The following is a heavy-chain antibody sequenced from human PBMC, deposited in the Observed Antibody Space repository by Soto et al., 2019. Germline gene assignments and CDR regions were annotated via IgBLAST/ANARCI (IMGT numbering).Heavy chain of an antibody. D-gene: IGHD2-15*01. CDR3: AKLPTHCSGGSCYPRDF. CDR1: GFTFSSYA. V-gene: IGHV3-23*01. Sequence: GGSLRLSCAASGFTFSSYAMSWVRQAPGKGLEWVSAISGSGGSTYYADSVKGRFTISRDNSKNTLYLQMNSLRAEDTAVYYCAKLPTHCSGGSCYPRDFWGQGTLVTVSS. J-gene: IGHJ4*02. CDR2: ISGSGGST.